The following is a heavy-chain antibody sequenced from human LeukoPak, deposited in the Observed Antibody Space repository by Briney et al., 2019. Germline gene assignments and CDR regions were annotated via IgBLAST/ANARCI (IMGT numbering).Heavy chain of an antibody. CDR3: ARRYSGYEWAFDI. Sequence: PGGSLRLSCAASGFNFSTYWMTWVRQAPGKGLEWVANIKKDGSEKYYADSVQGRSTISRDNAKNSLSLQMNSLRAEDTALYYCARRYSGYEWAFDIWGQGTMVTVSS. D-gene: IGHD5-12*01. CDR2: IKKDGSEK. V-gene: IGHV3-7*01. CDR1: GFNFSTYW. J-gene: IGHJ3*02.